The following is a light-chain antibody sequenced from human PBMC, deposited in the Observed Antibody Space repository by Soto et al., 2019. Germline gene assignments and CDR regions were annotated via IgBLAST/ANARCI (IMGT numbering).Light chain of an antibody. CDR3: QKYNSAPQ. CDR1: QGISNY. J-gene: IGKJ1*01. CDR2: AAS. V-gene: IGKV1-27*01. Sequence: DIQMTQSPSSLSASVGDRVTITCRASQGISNYLAWYQQKPGKVPKLLIYAASTLQSGVPSRFSGSGSGTDFTLTISSLQPEDVAAYFCQKYNSAPQFGQGTKEQIK.